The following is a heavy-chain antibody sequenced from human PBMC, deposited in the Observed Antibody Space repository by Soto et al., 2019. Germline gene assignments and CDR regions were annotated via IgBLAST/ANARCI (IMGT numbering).Heavy chain of an antibody. CDR2: IKTNSDGGTV. CDR3: ATVYCATTSCYALFDY. D-gene: IGHD2-2*01. V-gene: IGHV3-15*01. Sequence: GGSLRLSCAASGFTFSNAGVGWVRQTPGKGLEWIGRIKTNSDGGTVDYASPVKGRFTISRDDSKSMLYLDLNSLKTEDTGVYFCATVYCATTSCYALFDYWGKGTLVTVSS. J-gene: IGHJ4*02. CDR1: GFTFSNAG.